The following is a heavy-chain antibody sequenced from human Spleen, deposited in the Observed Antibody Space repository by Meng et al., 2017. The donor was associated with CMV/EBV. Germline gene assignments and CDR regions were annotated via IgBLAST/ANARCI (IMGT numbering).Heavy chain of an antibody. Sequence: SETLSLTCTVSGGSISSSSYYWGWIRQPPGKGREWIGSIYYSGSTYYNPALKSRVTISVDTSKNQFSLQLSSVTAADTAVYYCARGDDFWSGYYFDYWGQGTLVTVSS. CDR2: IYYSGST. CDR1: GGSISSSSYY. J-gene: IGHJ4*02. CDR3: ARGDDFWSGYYFDY. D-gene: IGHD3-3*01. V-gene: IGHV4-39*07.